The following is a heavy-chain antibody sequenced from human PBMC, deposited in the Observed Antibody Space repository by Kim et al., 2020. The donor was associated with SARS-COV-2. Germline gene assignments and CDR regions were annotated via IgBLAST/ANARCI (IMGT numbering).Heavy chain of an antibody. Sequence: SETLSLTCAVYGGSFSGYYWSWIRQPPGKGLEWIGEINHSGSTNYNPSLKSRVTISVDTSKNQFSLKLSSVTAADTAVYYCARGLPKLWFGGGWFDPWGQGTLVTVSS. CDR3: ARGLPKLWFGGGWFDP. CDR1: GGSFSGYY. CDR2: INHSGST. D-gene: IGHD3-10*01. J-gene: IGHJ5*02. V-gene: IGHV4-34*01.